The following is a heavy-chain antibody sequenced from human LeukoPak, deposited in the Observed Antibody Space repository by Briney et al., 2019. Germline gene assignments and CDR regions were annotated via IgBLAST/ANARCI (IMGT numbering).Heavy chain of an antibody. V-gene: IGHV4-34*01. CDR1: GGSFSGYY. Sequence: SETLSLTCAVYGGSFSGYYWSWIRQPPGKGLEWIEEINHSGSTNYNPSLKSRVTISVDTSKNQFSLKLSSVTAADTAVYYCARRNYYYDSSGYSPPHPFDYWGQGTLVTVSS. J-gene: IGHJ4*02. CDR3: ARRNYYYDSSGYSPPHPFDY. D-gene: IGHD3-22*01. CDR2: INHSGST.